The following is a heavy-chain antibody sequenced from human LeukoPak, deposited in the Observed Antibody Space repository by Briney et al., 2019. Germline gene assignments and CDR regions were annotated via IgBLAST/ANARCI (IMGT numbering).Heavy chain of an antibody. J-gene: IGHJ4*02. CDR1: GFTVSSNY. V-gene: IGHV3-15*01. D-gene: IGHD3-10*01. Sequence: GGSLPLSCAASGFTVSSNYMSWVRQAPGKGLEWVGRIKRKTDGGTTDYAAPVKGRFTISRDDSRNTLSLQMNSLKTEDTAVYYCTTITMIREHEDYWGQGTLVTVSS. CDR2: IKRKTDGGTT. CDR3: TTITMIREHEDY.